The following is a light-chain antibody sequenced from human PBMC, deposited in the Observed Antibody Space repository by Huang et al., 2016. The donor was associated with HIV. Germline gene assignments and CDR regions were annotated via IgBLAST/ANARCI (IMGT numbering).Light chain of an antibody. Sequence: EIVMTQSPATLSVSPGERATLSCRASQSVSSNLAWYQQKLGQAPRLLIYGASTRATGIPARLSGSGSVREFTLTISSLQSEDFAVYYCQQYNDWPPYTFGQGTKLEIK. J-gene: IGKJ2*01. V-gene: IGKV3-15*01. CDR3: QQYNDWPPYT. CDR1: QSVSSN. CDR2: GAS.